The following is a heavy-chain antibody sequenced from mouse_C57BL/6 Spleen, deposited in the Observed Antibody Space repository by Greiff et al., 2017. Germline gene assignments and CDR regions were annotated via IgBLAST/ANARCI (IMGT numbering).Heavy chain of an antibody. CDR3: ARDHVTNFDY. D-gene: IGHD2-12*01. CDR2: ISDGGSYT. CDR1: GFTFSSYA. J-gene: IGHJ2*01. Sequence: DVQLVESGGGLVKPGGSLKLSCAASGFTFSSYAMSWVRQTPEKRLEWVATISDGGSYTYYPDNVKGRFTISRYNAKNNLYLQMSHLKSEVTSMYYCARDHVTNFDYWGQGTTLTVSS. V-gene: IGHV5-4*01.